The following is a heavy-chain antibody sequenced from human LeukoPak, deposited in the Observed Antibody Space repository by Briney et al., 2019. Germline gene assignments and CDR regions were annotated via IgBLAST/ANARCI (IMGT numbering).Heavy chain of an antibody. V-gene: IGHV1-2*02. D-gene: IGHD6-13*01. J-gene: IGHJ4*02. CDR2: INPNSGGT. Sequence: ASVKVSCKASGGTFSSYAISWVRQAPGQGLEWMGWINPNSGGTNYAQKFQGRVTMTRDTSISTAYMELSRLRSDDTAVYYCARDREAAAVYWGQGTLVTVSS. CDR1: GGTFSSYA. CDR3: ARDREAAAVY.